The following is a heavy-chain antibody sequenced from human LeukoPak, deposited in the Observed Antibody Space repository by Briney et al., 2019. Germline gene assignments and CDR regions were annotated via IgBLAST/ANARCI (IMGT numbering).Heavy chain of an antibody. Sequence: PGGSLRLSCAASGFTFSSYGTHWVRQAPGKGLEWVAVIWYDGSDKYYADSVKGRFTISRDNSKNTLYLQMNSLRAEDTAVYYCARGGAVTAIDYWGQGTLVTVSS. D-gene: IGHD2-21*02. CDR2: IWYDGSDK. V-gene: IGHV3-33*01. CDR3: ARGGAVTAIDY. J-gene: IGHJ4*02. CDR1: GFTFSSYG.